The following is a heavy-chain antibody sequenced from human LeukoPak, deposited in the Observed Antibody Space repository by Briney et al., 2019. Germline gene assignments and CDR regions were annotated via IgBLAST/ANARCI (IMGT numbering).Heavy chain of an antibody. Sequence: ASVKVSCKASGYTFTSYGISWVRQAPGQGLEWMGWISVKNGNTNYAQKFQGRVTMTTDTSTATAYMELRSLRSDDTAVYFCAREFWEPMAFDIWGQGTMVTVSP. CDR3: AREFWEPMAFDI. CDR1: GYTFTSYG. D-gene: IGHD3-3*01. J-gene: IGHJ3*02. CDR2: ISVKNGNT. V-gene: IGHV1-18*01.